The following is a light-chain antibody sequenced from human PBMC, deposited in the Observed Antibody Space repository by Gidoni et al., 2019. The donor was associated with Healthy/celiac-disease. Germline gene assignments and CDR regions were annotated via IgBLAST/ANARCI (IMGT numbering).Light chain of an antibody. V-gene: IGKV3-20*01. Sequence: EIVLTQSPGTLSLSPGERATLPCRASQSVSRSYLAWYQQKPGQAPRLLSYGASSRATGIPDRFSGSGSGTDFTLTISRLEPEDFAVYYCQQYGSSPGTFGQGTKVEIK. CDR1: QSVSRSY. J-gene: IGKJ1*01. CDR2: GAS. CDR3: QQYGSSPGT.